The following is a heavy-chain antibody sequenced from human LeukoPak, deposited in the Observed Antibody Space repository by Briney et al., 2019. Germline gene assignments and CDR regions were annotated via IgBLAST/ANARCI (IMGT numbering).Heavy chain of an antibody. Sequence: PGGSLRLSCAASGFTFSSYGMHWVRQAPGKGLEWVSVIYSGGSTYYADSVKGRFTISRDNSKNTLYLQMNSLRAEDTAVYYCARDHHYYDSSGYYYSPYFDYWGQGTLVTVSS. CDR1: GFTFSSYG. CDR2: IYSGGST. V-gene: IGHV3-66*01. D-gene: IGHD3-22*01. CDR3: ARDHHYYDSSGYYYSPYFDY. J-gene: IGHJ4*02.